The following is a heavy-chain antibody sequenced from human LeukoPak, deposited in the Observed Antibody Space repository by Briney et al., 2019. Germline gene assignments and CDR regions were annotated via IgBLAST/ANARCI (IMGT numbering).Heavy chain of an antibody. V-gene: IGHV3-30*03. CDR2: ISYDGTNK. J-gene: IGHJ4*02. Sequence: GGSLRLSCAASGFTFSSYGMHWVRQAPGKGLEWVAIISYDGTNKDYADSVKGRFTISRDNSRNTLYLQMTSLRAEDTAVYHCARDPLYTNSPPSYFDYWGQGTLVTVSS. D-gene: IGHD2-2*02. CDR3: ARDPLYTNSPPSYFDY. CDR1: GFTFSSYG.